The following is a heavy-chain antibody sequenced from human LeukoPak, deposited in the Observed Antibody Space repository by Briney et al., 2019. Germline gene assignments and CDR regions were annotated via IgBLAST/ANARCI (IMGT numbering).Heavy chain of an antibody. CDR3: ASKSERFLETGAFDI. CDR2: IYYSGST. Sequence: SETLSLTCTVSGVSISSYYWSWIRQPPGKGLEWIGYIYYSGSTNYNPSLESRVTISVDTSKNQFSLRLGSVTAADTAVYFCASKSERFLETGAFDIWGQGTMVTVSS. V-gene: IGHV4-59*01. J-gene: IGHJ3*02. CDR1: GVSISSYY. D-gene: IGHD3-3*01.